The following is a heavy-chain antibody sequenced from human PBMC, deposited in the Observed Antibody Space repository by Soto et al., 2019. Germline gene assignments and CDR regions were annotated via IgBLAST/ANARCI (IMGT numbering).Heavy chain of an antibody. CDR3: ARDEDIRGLEF. V-gene: IGHV1-18*04. D-gene: IGHD3-22*01. Sequence: QVQLVQSGAEGKRPGASVKVSCKASGYTFSNYGMSWVRQAPGHGLEWMGWISGYNGITAYAQKVQGRVTMTIDTSTSTVNMEVRSLRSNDTAGYYCARDEDIRGLEFWCQGTMVTVSS. CDR2: ISGYNGIT. J-gene: IGHJ4*02. CDR1: GYTFSNYG.